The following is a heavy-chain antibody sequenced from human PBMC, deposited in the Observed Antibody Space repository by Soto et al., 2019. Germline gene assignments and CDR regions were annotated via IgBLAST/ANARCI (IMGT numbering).Heavy chain of an antibody. Sequence: GSLRLSCAAPGFTVSSSAMSWVRQAPGRGLEWVSAISGSGGSTYYADSVKGRFTISRDNSKNTLYLQMNSLRAEDTAVYYCAKSPDYAGYYYYVDVWGKGTTVTVSS. CDR1: GFTVSSSA. J-gene: IGHJ6*03. V-gene: IGHV3-23*01. CDR3: AKSPDYAGYYYYVDV. CDR2: ISGSGGST. D-gene: IGHD4-17*01.